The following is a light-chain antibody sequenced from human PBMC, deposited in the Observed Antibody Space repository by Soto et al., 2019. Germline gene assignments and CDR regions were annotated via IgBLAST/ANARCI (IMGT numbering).Light chain of an antibody. CDR3: QQYNSYSSET. J-gene: IGKJ1*01. CDR1: QGISSN. V-gene: IGKV1-9*01. CDR2: AAA. Sequence: DIQMTQSPSSLSAYLGARVTITCGASQGISSNFVWYQQKPAKPPKLMIYAAATFQRGGPSRFSGSRAGTEVTLTISSRQPDDVATYYCQQYNSYSSETFGQGTKVDIK.